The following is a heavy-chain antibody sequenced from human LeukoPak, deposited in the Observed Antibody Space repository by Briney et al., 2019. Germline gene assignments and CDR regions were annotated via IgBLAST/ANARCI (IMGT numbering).Heavy chain of an antibody. CDR1: GGSISSSSYY. J-gene: IGHJ5*02. D-gene: IGHD3-3*01. Sequence: SETLSLTCTVSGGSISSSSYYWGWIRQPPGKGLEWIGSIYYSGSTNYNPSLKSRVTISVDTSKNQFSLKLSSVTAADTAVYYCARDGADFWSGYFWFDPWGQGTLVTVSS. V-gene: IGHV4-39*07. CDR2: IYYSGST. CDR3: ARDGADFWSGYFWFDP.